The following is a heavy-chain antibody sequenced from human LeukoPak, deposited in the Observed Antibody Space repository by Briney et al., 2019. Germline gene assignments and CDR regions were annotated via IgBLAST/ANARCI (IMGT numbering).Heavy chain of an antibody. CDR3: ARAGASGTYYFRL. Sequence: WASVKVSCKASGYTFTSYGVTWVRQAPGQGLEWMGWTSAYNDNTRYAQKFQGRVTMTTDTSTSTVYMELTSPGSDDTAVYYCARAGASGTYYFRLWGQGTLVTVSS. V-gene: IGHV1-18*01. J-gene: IGHJ4*02. CDR2: TSAYNDNT. CDR1: GYTFTSYG. D-gene: IGHD3-10*01.